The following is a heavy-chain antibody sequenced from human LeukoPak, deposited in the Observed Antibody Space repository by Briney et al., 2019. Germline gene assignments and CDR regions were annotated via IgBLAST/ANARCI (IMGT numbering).Heavy chain of an antibody. CDR3: AKGGNYDILTGYYPAQHFDY. J-gene: IGHJ4*02. CDR1: GYTFTSYD. D-gene: IGHD3-9*01. CDR2: MNPNSGNT. Sequence: ASVKVSCKASGYTFTSYDINWVRQATGQGLEWMGWMNPNSGNTGYAQKFQGRVTMTRNTSISTAYMELSSLRAEDTAVYYCAKGGNYDILTGYYPAQHFDYWGQGTLVTVSS. V-gene: IGHV1-8*01.